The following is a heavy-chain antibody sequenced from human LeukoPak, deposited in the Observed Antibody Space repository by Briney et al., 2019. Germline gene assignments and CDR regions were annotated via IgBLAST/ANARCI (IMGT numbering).Heavy chain of an antibody. CDR1: DDSITIYY. CDR3: ARGRVSSSAWHSTYYYYFYMDV. J-gene: IGHJ6*03. V-gene: IGHV4-59*01. D-gene: IGHD4-11*01. Sequence: PSETLSLTCSVSDDSITIYYWTWIRQPPGKGLEWIGYIDHTGATNYNPSLNSRVTISRDTSKNHFSLQLSSVTAADTAVYFCARGRVSSSAWHSTYYYYFYMDVWGKGTTVTVSS. CDR2: IDHTGAT.